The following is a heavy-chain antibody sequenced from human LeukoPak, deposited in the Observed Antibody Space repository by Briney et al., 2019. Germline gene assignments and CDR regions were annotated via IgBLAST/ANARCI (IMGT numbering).Heavy chain of an antibody. Sequence: ASVKVSCKASGYTFTSYYMHWVRQAPGQGLEWMGIINPSGGSTSYAQKFQGRVTMTRDTSTSTVYMELSSLRSEDTAVYYCARGGLRFLEWLLHHYYYGMDVWGQGTTVTVSS. CDR1: GYTFTSYY. CDR2: INPSGGST. V-gene: IGHV1-46*01. D-gene: IGHD3-3*01. J-gene: IGHJ6*02. CDR3: ARGGLRFLEWLLHHYYYGMDV.